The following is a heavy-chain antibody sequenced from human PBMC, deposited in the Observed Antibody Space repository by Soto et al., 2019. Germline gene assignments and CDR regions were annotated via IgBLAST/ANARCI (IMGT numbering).Heavy chain of an antibody. V-gene: IGHV3-30-3*01. J-gene: IGHJ6*02. D-gene: IGHD4-17*01. Sequence: GGSLRLSCTASGFVFLNYAFHWVRQAPGKGLERVAVISFDGSDLFHADSVKGRFTISRDNSRDTLYLQMSSLRADDTAVYYCARVGNYGDSPYYNYGSDVWGQGTTVTVSS. CDR1: GFVFLNYA. CDR3: ARVGNYGDSPYYNYGSDV. CDR2: ISFDGSDL.